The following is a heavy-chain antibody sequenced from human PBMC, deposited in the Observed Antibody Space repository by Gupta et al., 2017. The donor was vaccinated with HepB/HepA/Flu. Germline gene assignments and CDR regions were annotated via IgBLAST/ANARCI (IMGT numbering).Heavy chain of an antibody. CDR3: TSTFEYSIDY. D-gene: IGHD6-6*01. V-gene: IGHV3-49*04. CDR1: GFTFGDYA. J-gene: IGHJ4*02. Sequence: EVQLVESGGGLVQPGRSLRLSCTASGFTFGDYAMSWVRQAPGKGLEWVGFIRSKAYGGTTEYAASVKGRFTISRDDSKSIAYLQMNSLKTEDTAVYYCTSTFEYSIDYWGQGTLVTVSS. CDR2: IRSKAYGGTT.